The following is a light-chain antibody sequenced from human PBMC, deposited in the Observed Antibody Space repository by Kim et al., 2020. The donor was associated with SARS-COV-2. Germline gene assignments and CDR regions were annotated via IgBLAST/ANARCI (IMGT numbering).Light chain of an antibody. CDR3: QQYGSSPLYT. V-gene: IGKV3-20*01. CDR2: GAS. J-gene: IGKJ2*01. CDR1: QSVSSDY. Sequence: EIVLSQSPGTLSLSPGERATLSCRASQSVSSDYLAWYQQKPGQAPRLLIYGASSRATGIPDRFSGSGSGTDFTLTISRLEPEDFPVYYCQQYGSSPLYTFGQGTKLEI.